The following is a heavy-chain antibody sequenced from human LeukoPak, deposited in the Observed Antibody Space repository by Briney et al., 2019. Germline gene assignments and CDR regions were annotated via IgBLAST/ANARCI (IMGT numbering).Heavy chain of an antibody. V-gene: IGHV3-21*01. D-gene: IGHD2-2*01. Sequence: PGGSLGLSCAGPGVTFSNYGMDWVRQAPGKGLEWVSSISSSSYTYYADSVKGRFTISRDNAKNSLYLQMNSLRAEDTAVYYCVRERDCSSSTCVAYYFDYWSQGTLVTVSS. CDR1: GVTFSNYG. CDR2: ISSSSYT. J-gene: IGHJ4*02. CDR3: VRERDCSSSTCVAYYFDY.